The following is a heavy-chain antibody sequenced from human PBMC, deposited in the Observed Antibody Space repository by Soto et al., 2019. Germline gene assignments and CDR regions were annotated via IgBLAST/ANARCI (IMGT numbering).Heavy chain of an antibody. CDR2: ISYDGSNK. V-gene: IGHV3-30*18. CDR1: GFTFSSYG. CDR3: AKARKVGATTGLPAFDY. Sequence: QVQLVESGGGVVQPGRSLRLSCAASGFTFSSYGMHWVRQAPGKGLEWVAVISYDGSNKYYADSVKGRFTISRDNSKNXXYLQMNSLRAEDTAVYYCAKARKVGATTGLPAFDYWGQGTLVTVSS. D-gene: IGHD1-26*01. J-gene: IGHJ4*02.